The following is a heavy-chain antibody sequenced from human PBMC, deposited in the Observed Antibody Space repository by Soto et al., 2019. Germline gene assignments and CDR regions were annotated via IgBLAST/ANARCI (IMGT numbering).Heavy chain of an antibody. CDR3: ARGYSYGSHYGMDV. D-gene: IGHD5-18*01. V-gene: IGHV1-69*13. CDR1: GGTFSIYA. J-gene: IGHJ6*02. Sequence: SVKVSCKASGGTFSIYAISWVRQAPGQGLEWMGGIIPIFGTANYAQKFQGRVTITADESTSTAYMELSSLRSEDTAVYYCARGYSYGSHYGMDVWGQGTTVTVSS. CDR2: IIPIFGTA.